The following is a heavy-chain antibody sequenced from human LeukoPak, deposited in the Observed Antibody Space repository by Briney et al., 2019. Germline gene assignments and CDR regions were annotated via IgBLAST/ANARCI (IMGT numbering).Heavy chain of an antibody. Sequence: SETLSLTCTVSGGSISSSSYYWGWLRQPPGKGLEWIGSIYYRGRTYYNSSLKSRVTITVDTSKNQFSLKLGSVTAADTAVYSCSRLTVAGTHFDYWGQGTLVTVSS. D-gene: IGHD6-19*01. CDR2: IYYRGRT. CDR3: SRLTVAGTHFDY. J-gene: IGHJ4*02. CDR1: GGSISSSSYY. V-gene: IGHV4-39*01.